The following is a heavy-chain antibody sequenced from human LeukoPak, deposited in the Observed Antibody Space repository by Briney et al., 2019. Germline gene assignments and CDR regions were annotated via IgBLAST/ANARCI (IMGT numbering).Heavy chain of an antibody. CDR3: ARQGIAVAGNDY. CDR2: IYHSGST. V-gene: IGHV4-39*01. J-gene: IGHJ4*02. CDR1: GGSISSSSYY. Sequence: SETLSLTCTVSGGSISSSSYYWGWIRQPPGKGLEWIGSIYHSGSTYYNPSLKSRVTISVDTSKNQFSLKLSSVAAADTAVYYCARQGIAVAGNDYWGQGTLVTVSS. D-gene: IGHD6-19*01.